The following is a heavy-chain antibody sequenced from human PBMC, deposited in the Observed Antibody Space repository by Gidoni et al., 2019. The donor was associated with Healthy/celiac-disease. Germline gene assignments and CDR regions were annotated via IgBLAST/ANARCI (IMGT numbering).Heavy chain of an antibody. V-gene: IGHV3-53*01. CDR3: ARGGDFWSGYYLFDY. J-gene: IGHJ4*02. CDR2: IYSGGST. CDR1: GFTVSSNY. Sequence: EVQLVESGGGLIQPGGSLRLSCAAPGFTVSSNYMSWVSQAPGKGLEWVSVIYSGGSTYYADSVKGRFTISRDNSKNTLYLQMNSLRAEDTAVYYCARGGDFWSGYYLFDYWGQGTLVTVSS. D-gene: IGHD3-3*01.